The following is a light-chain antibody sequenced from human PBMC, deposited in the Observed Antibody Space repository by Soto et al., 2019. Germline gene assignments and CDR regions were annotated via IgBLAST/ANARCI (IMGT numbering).Light chain of an antibody. CDR1: SSDVGGYNY. V-gene: IGLV2-14*01. CDR2: DVS. Sequence: QSALTQPASVSGSPGQSITISCTGTSSDVGGYNYDSWYQQHPGKAPKLMIYDVSNRPSGVSNRFSGSKSGNTASLTISGLQAEDEADYYCSPYTSRSTLDFGTGTKVTVL. J-gene: IGLJ1*01. CDR3: SPYTSRSTLD.